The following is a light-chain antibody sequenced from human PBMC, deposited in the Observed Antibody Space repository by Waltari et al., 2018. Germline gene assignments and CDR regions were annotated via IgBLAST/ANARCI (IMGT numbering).Light chain of an antibody. Sequence: EIVLTQSPATLSLSPGERATLSCRASQSVNTYLAWYQQKPGQAPRLLIYDASNRATCIPARFSGSGSGTDFTLTISSLEPEDFAVYYCQHRSNWPPITFGQGTRLEIK. CDR3: QHRSNWPPIT. J-gene: IGKJ5*01. CDR1: QSVNTY. CDR2: DAS. V-gene: IGKV3-11*01.